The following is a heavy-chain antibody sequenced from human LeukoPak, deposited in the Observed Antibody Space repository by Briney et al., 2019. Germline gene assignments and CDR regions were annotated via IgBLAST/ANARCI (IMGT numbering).Heavy chain of an antibody. Sequence: SQTLSLTCVISGDSVSSKSSAWNWIRQSPSRGLEWLGRTYYRSKWYSEYELPVQSRIIIKPDTSKNQFSLQLNSVTPEDTAVYYCARGYYYGSGSYSFDYWGQGTLVTVSS. CDR2: TYYRSKWYS. D-gene: IGHD3-10*01. J-gene: IGHJ4*02. V-gene: IGHV6-1*01. CDR3: ARGYYYGSGSYSFDY. CDR1: GDSVSSKSSA.